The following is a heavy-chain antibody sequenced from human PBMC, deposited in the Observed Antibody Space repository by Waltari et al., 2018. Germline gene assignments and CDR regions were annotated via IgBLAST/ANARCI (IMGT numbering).Heavy chain of an antibody. D-gene: IGHD2-15*01. CDR3: VTCARDYYYYYMDV. J-gene: IGHJ6*03. CDR2: MNPNSGNT. CDR1: GYTFTSYD. Sequence: QVQLVQSGAEVKKPGASVKVSCKASGYTFTSYDINWVRQATGQGLEWMGWMNPNSGNTGYAQKCQGRVTMTRNTSISTAYMELSSLRSEDTAVYYCVTCARDYYYYYMDVWDKGTTVTVSS. V-gene: IGHV1-8*01.